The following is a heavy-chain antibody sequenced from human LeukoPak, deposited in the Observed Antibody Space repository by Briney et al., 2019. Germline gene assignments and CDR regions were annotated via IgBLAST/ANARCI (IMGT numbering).Heavy chain of an antibody. CDR1: GFTFSTYW. J-gene: IGHJ4*02. D-gene: IGHD3-9*01. V-gene: IGHV3-7*01. CDR3: ARASRKYYDILTGFHATRTFDY. CDR2: MSPDGSGK. Sequence: PGGSLRLSCAASGFTFSTYWMSWVRQPPGKGLEWVANMSPDGSGKYYADSVRGRFTISRDNAKNSFYLQMNSLRVEDTAVYYCARASRKYYDILTGFHATRTFDYWGQGTLVTVSS.